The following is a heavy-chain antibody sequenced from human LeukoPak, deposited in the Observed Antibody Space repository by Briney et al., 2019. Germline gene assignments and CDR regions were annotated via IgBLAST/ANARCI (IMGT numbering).Heavy chain of an antibody. J-gene: IGHJ6*03. Sequence: SVKVSCKASGGTFSSYAISWVRQAPGQGLEWMGGIIPIFGTANYAQKFQGRVTITTDESTSTAYMELSSLRSEDTAVYYCATGVGSSWSPDYYYYMDVWGKGTTVTVSS. D-gene: IGHD6-13*01. CDR3: ATGVGSSWSPDYYYYMDV. CDR2: IIPIFGTA. CDR1: GGTFSSYA. V-gene: IGHV1-69*05.